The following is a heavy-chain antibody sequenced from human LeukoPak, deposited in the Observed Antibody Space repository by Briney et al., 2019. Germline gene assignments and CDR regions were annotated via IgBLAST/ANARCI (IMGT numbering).Heavy chain of an antibody. J-gene: IGHJ1*01. V-gene: IGHV3-64*01. D-gene: IGHD6-19*01. CDR1: GFILSSYS. CDR3: ARVDSGSACAS. Sequence: GGSLRLSCAASGFILSSYSMHWVRQAPGKGLQSVSAISRNGGDTYYANSVKGRFTISRDISKNTLYLQMGSLRPEDMAVYYCARVDSGSACASWGQGILVTVSS. CDR2: ISRNGGDT.